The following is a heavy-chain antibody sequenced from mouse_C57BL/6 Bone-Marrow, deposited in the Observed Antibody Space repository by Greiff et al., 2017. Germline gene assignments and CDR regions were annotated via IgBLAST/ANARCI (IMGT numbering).Heavy chain of an antibody. Sequence: QVQLQQSGAELMKPGASVQLSCTATCYTFTGYWIDWVKQTPGHGLEWIGEILPGSGSTNYNEKFKGKATFTAATSSNTTYLHLSSLTTADSPISYFVRDNGYLYFFDYWGQGTTLTVSS. CDR1: CYTFTGYW. CDR3: VRDNGYLYFFDY. V-gene: IGHV1-9*01. J-gene: IGHJ2*01. D-gene: IGHD2-2*01. CDR2: ILPGSGST.